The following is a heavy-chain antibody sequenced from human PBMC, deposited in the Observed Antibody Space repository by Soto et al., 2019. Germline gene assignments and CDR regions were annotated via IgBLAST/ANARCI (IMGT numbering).Heavy chain of an antibody. D-gene: IGHD5-12*01. J-gene: IGHJ4*02. CDR2: IFSSGST. V-gene: IGHV4-4*07. CDR3: AREGSYSAYNFAHGIQLWSFDF. Sequence: SETLSLTCTVSGGSINTFYWRWVRQPAGKGLEWIGRIFSSGSTSFNPSLEIRVAMSVDTSKNHFSLNLSSVTAADMAVYYCAREGSYSAYNFAHGIQLWSFDFWGQGALVTVSS. CDR1: GGSINTFY.